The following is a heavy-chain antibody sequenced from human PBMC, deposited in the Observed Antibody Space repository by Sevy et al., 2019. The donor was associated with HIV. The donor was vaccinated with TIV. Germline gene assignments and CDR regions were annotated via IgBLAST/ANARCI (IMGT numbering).Heavy chain of an antibody. V-gene: IGHV4-39*01. CDR1: GDSMSTSSYF. Sequence: SETPSLTCSVSGDSMSTSSYFWAWIRQPPGKGLEWIGTIGYSGSSSYSPSLRGRITISSDKSRNLFSLRLTSLTAADTAVYYCARHHLYHWSPSGAFDIWGQGLGSPSPQ. D-gene: IGHD1-20*01. CDR3: ARHHLYHWSPSGAFDI. CDR2: IGYSGSS. J-gene: IGHJ3*02.